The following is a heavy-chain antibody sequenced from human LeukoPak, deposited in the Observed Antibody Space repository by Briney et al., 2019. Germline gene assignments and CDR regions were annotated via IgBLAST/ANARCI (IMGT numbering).Heavy chain of an antibody. V-gene: IGHV4-59*08. D-gene: IGHD3-22*01. CDR3: ARFPYYYDSSGYYFEGFDY. J-gene: IGHJ4*02. Sequence: PSETLSLTCTVSGGSISSYYWSWIRQPPGKGLEWIGYVHYSGSTNYNPSLKSRVTISVDTSKNQFSLKLSSVTAADTAVYYCARFPYYYDSSGYYFEGFDYWGQGTLVTVSS. CDR1: GGSISSYY. CDR2: VHYSGST.